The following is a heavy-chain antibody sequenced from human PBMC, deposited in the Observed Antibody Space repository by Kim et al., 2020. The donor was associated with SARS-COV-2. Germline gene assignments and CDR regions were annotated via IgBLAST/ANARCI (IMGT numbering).Heavy chain of an antibody. J-gene: IGHJ4*02. V-gene: IGHV4-4*02. D-gene: IGHD2-15*01. CDR1: GGSISSSNW. CDR3: ARERYCSGGSCYPGHGY. CDR2: IYHSGST. Sequence: SETLSLTCAVSGGSISSSNWWSWVRQPPGKGLEWIGEIYHSGSTNYNPSLKSRVTILVDKSKNQFSLKLSSVTAADTAVYYCARERYCSGGSCYPGHGYWGQGTLVTVSS.